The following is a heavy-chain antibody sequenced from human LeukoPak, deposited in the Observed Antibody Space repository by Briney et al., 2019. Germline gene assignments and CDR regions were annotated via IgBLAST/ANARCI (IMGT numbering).Heavy chain of an antibody. CDR1: GYTFTSYY. Sequence: ASVKVSCKASGYTFTSYYMHWVRQAPGQGLEWMGIINPSGGSTSYAQKFQGRVTMTRDMSTSTVYMELSSLRSEDTAVYYCARDRGYSSSVGKFLLDYWGQGTLVTVSS. D-gene: IGHD6-6*01. V-gene: IGHV1-46*01. J-gene: IGHJ4*02. CDR2: INPSGGST. CDR3: ARDRGYSSSVGKFLLDY.